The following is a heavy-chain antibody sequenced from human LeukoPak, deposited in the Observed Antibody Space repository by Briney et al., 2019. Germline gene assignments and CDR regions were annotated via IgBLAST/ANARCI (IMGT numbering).Heavy chain of an antibody. V-gene: IGHV4-59*01. CDR3: ASLAVPFGWYGGSYYWYMDV. D-gene: IGHD6-19*01. CDR2: IDNSGST. Sequence: PSETLSLTCTVSGGSIRDFYWSWIRQSADRRLDFIGYIDNSGSTEYNPSLKSRVTISVDTSKNQSSLDLNSVTAADTAVYYCASLAVPFGWYGGSYYWYMDVWGKGTTVTVSS. CDR1: GGSIRDFY. J-gene: IGHJ6*03.